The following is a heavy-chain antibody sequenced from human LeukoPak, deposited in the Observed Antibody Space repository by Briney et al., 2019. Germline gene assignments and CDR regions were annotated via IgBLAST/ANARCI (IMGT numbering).Heavy chain of an antibody. Sequence: GGSLRLSCAASGFTFSSYGMHWARQAPGKGLEWVAFIRYDGSNKYYADSVKGRFTISRDNSKNTLYLQMNSLRAEDTAVYYCAKGTDDYSNYWGQGTLVTVSS. CDR2: IRYDGSNK. J-gene: IGHJ4*02. CDR3: AKGTDDYSNY. V-gene: IGHV3-30*02. CDR1: GFTFSSYG. D-gene: IGHD4-11*01.